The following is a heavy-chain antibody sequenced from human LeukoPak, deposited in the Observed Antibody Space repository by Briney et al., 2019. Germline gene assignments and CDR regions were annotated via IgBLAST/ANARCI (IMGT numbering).Heavy chain of an antibody. CDR2: IDYSGNT. Sequence: PSETLSLTCTVSGGSISSSYYYWGWIRQSRGKGLEWIGGIDYSGNTYYNPSVKSRVTISADTPKNQFSLNVNSVTAADTAVYFCVRDGGNWDIDYWGQGTLVTVSS. CDR1: GGSISSSYYY. J-gene: IGHJ4*02. CDR3: VRDGGNWDIDY. D-gene: IGHD3-16*01. V-gene: IGHV4-39*07.